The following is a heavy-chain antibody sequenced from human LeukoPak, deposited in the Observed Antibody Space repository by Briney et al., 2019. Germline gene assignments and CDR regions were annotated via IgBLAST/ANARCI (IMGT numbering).Heavy chain of an antibody. CDR3: ARRGTAYCRGGNCYSDKYFDY. V-gene: IGHV4-34*01. CDR1: GGSLSGYY. Sequence: PSETLSLTCAVYGGSLSGYYWTWIRQTPGKGLEWIGEINYSGNTNYNRSLKSRVTISADTSKNQFSLRLSSVTAADTAVYYCARRGTAYCRGGNCYSDKYFDYRGQGTQVTVSS. D-gene: IGHD2-15*01. J-gene: IGHJ4*02. CDR2: INYSGNT.